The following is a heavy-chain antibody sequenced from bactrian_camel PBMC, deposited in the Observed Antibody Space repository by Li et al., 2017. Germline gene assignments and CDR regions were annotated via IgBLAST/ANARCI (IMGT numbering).Heavy chain of an antibody. Sequence: WSLVLSCTASYQYGTYCMAWFRQAPGKEREGVAAISPASGRRYYADSVKGRFTISQDNAKNTVYLQMNSLKPEDSAMYYCAARLGGSWCWTAEYNYWGQGTQVTVS. CDR3: AARLGGSWCWTAEYNY. J-gene: IGHJ4*01. V-gene: IGHV3S25*01. D-gene: IGHD2*01. CDR2: ISPASGRR. CDR1: YQYGTYC.